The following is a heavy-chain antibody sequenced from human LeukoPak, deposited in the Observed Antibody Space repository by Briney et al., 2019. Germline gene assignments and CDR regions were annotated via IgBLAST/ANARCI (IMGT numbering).Heavy chain of an antibody. V-gene: IGHV3-33*01. CDR2: IWYDGSNE. CDR3: ARDNYYDSSGYYPYDAFDI. D-gene: IGHD3-22*01. J-gene: IGHJ3*02. CDR1: GFTFSSYG. Sequence: PGGSLRLSCAASGFTFSSYGMHWVRQAPGKGLEWVAVIWYDGSNEYYADSVKGRFTISRDNSKNTLYLQMNSLRAEDTAVYYCARDNYYDSSGYYPYDAFDIWGQGTMVTVSS.